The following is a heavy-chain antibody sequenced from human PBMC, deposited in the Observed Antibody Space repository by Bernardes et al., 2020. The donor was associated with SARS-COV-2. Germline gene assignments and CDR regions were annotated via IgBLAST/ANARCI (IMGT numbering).Heavy chain of an antibody. J-gene: IGHJ5*02. CDR3: ATVPPFISGWYLSVHPNWFDP. CDR2: ISPYNANT. Sequence: ASVKVSCKASGYTFSNYAISWVRQAPGQGLEWMGWISPYNANTNYAQKLQGRVTMTTDTSTSTAYMELRSLRSDDTAVYYCATVPPFISGWYLSVHPNWFDPWGQGTLVTVSS. V-gene: IGHV1-18*01. CDR1: GYTFSNYA. D-gene: IGHD6-19*01.